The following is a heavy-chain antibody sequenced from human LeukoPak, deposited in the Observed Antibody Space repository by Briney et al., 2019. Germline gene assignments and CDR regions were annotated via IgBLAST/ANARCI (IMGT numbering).Heavy chain of an antibody. D-gene: IGHD2-2*01. V-gene: IGHV3-23*01. Sequence: PGGSLRLSCAASGFTFSSYAMSWVRQAPGKGLEWVSAISGSGGSTYYADSVKGRFTISRDNSKNTLYLQMNSLRAEDTAVYYCAKDPPIYCSSTSCYSCWGQGTLVTVSS. CDR3: AKDPPIYCSSTSCYSC. CDR2: ISGSGGST. CDR1: GFTFSSYA. J-gene: IGHJ4*02.